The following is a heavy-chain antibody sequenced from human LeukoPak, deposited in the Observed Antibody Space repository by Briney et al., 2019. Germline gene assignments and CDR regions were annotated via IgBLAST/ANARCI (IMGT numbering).Heavy chain of an antibody. J-gene: IGHJ6*02. CDR3: ATIGVIAAAGQHYYYYYGMDV. Sequence: SETLSLTCAVYGGSFSGYYWSWIRQPPGKGLEWIGEINHSGSTNYNPSLKSRVTISVDTSKNQFSLKLCSVTAADTAVYYCATIGVIAAAGQHYYYYYGMDVWGQGTTVTVSS. CDR2: INHSGST. V-gene: IGHV4-34*01. CDR1: GGSFSGYY. D-gene: IGHD6-13*01.